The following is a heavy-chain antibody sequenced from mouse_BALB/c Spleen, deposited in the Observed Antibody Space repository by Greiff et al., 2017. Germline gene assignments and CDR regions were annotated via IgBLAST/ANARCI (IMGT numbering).Heavy chain of an antibody. Sequence: EVQLVESGGGLVQPGGSLRLSCATSGFTFTDYYMSWVRQPPGKALEWLGFIRNKANGYTTEYSASVKGRFTISRDNSQSILYLQMNTLRAEDSATYYCARDSPLDAWFAYWGQGTLVTVSA. J-gene: IGHJ3*01. CDR2: IRNKANGYTT. CDR3: ARDSPLDAWFAY. CDR1: GFTFTDYY. V-gene: IGHV7-3*02.